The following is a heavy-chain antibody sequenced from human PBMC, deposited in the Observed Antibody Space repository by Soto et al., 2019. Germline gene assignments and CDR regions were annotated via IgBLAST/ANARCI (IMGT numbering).Heavy chain of an antibody. Sequence: GASVKVSCKASGGTFSRDAITWVRQIPGQGLEWMGGIIPMFGTANYAQKFQGRVTITADESTSTAYMELSSLRSEDTAVYYCARARGEHVYGGKTLYFRYGMDVWGQGTTVTVSS. CDR3: ARARGEHVYGGKTLYFRYGMDV. CDR2: IIPMFGTA. D-gene: IGHD2-15*01. V-gene: IGHV1-69*13. J-gene: IGHJ6*02. CDR1: GGTFSRDA.